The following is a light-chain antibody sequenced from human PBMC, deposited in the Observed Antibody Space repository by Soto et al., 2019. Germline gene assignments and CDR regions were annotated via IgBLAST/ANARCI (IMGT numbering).Light chain of an antibody. CDR1: SSNIGAGYD. V-gene: IGLV1-40*01. Sequence: QPVLTQPPSVSGAPGQRVSISCTGSSSNIGAGYDVHWYEHLPGTDPKLLIYQNNNRPSGVPDRFSGSKSGTSASLAITGLQAEDEADYYCQSYDSSLSAVVFGGGTKLTVL. CDR2: QNN. J-gene: IGLJ2*01. CDR3: QSYDSSLSAVV.